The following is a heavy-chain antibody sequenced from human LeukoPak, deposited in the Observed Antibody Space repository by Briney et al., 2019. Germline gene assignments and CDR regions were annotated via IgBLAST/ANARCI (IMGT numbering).Heavy chain of an antibody. CDR1: GFTFSSYA. CDR2: ISGSGGST. CDR3: AKARYCSGGSCLVRPLEYCFDF. J-gene: IGHJ4*02. Sequence: GGSLRLSCAASGFTFSSYAMSWVRQAPGKGLEWVSAISGSGGSTYYADSVKGRFTISRDNSKNTLYLQMNSLRAEDTAVYYCAKARYCSGGSCLVRPLEYCFDFWGQGTLVTVSS. D-gene: IGHD2-15*01. V-gene: IGHV3-23*01.